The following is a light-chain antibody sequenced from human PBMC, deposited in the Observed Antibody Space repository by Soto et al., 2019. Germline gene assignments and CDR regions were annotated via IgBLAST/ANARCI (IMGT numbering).Light chain of an antibody. CDR1: NSNIGAGSG. CDR2: ANT. Sequence: QSVLTQPPSVSGAPGQRVTISCTGNNSNIGAGSGVNWYQQFPNRAPKLLIYANTHRPSGVPDRFSGFTSATSASLAITGLQTQDEADYYCQSFDSSLTGLIFGGGTKLTVL. V-gene: IGLV1-40*01. J-gene: IGLJ2*01. CDR3: QSFDSSLTGLI.